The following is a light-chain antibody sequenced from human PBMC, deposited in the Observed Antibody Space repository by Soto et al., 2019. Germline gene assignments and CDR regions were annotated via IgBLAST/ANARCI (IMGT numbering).Light chain of an antibody. V-gene: IGKV2-28*01. CDR3: MQALQTPRT. CDR1: QSLLHSNGYNY. J-gene: IGKJ4*01. CDR2: LGS. Sequence: DIMMTQSPLSLPVTPGEPVSISCRSSQSLLHSNGYNYLDWYLQKPGQSPQLLIYLGSNRASGVPDRFSGSGSGTDFTLKISRVEAEDVGVYYCMQALQTPRTFGGGTKVEIK.